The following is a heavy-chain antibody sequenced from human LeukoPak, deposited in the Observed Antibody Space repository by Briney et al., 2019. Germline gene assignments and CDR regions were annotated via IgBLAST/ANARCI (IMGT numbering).Heavy chain of an antibody. CDR1: GGSISSGVYY. CDR3: ARDQGGYGVDY. V-gene: IGHV4-31*03. J-gene: IGHJ4*02. D-gene: IGHD5-18*01. CDR2: IYYSGST. Sequence: SETLSLTCTVSGGSISSGVYYWSWIRQHPGKGLEWIGYIYYSGSTYYNPSLKSRVTISVDTSKNQFSLNLSSVTAADTAVYYCARDQGGYGVDYWGQGTLVTVSS.